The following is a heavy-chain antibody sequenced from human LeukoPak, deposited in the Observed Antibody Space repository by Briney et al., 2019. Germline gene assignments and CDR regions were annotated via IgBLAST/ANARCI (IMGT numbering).Heavy chain of an antibody. D-gene: IGHD3-10*01. CDR2: IKQDGSEK. CDR1: GFTFSSYW. CDR3: ARHGNYYGSGSYY. J-gene: IGHJ4*02. Sequence: GGSLRLSCAASGFTFSSYWMSWVRQAPGKGLEWVANIKQDGSEKYYVDSVKGRFTISRDNAKDSLYLQMNSLRAEDTAVYYCARHGNYYGSGSYYWGQGTLVTVSS. V-gene: IGHV3-7*01.